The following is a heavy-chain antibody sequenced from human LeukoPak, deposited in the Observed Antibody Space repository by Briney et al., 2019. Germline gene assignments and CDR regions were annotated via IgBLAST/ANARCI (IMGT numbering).Heavy chain of an antibody. CDR1: GGPFSSYA. Sequence: SVKVSCKASGGPFSSYAISWVRQAPGQGLEWMGGIIPIFVTANYAQKFQGRVTITADESTSTAYMELSSLIAEDTAVYYCARGGSPSIAAAGTVLQTFDYWGQGTLVTVSS. J-gene: IGHJ4*02. CDR3: ARGGSPSIAAAGTVLQTFDY. D-gene: IGHD6-13*01. V-gene: IGHV1-69*01. CDR2: IIPIFVTA.